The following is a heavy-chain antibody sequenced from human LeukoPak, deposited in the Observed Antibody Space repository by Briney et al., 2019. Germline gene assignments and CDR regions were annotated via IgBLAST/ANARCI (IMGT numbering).Heavy chain of an antibody. V-gene: IGHV3-7*01. D-gene: IGHD3-22*01. J-gene: IGHJ4*02. Sequence: GGSLRLSCVASGISFTSYWMAWVRQAPGKGLEWVANIKYDGTHKFYADSVKGRFTISRDNAKNSLFLEMNSLTADDTAVYFCASSHDSSGNDWGQGTLVTVSS. CDR2: IKYDGTHK. CDR3: ASSHDSSGND. CDR1: GISFTSYW.